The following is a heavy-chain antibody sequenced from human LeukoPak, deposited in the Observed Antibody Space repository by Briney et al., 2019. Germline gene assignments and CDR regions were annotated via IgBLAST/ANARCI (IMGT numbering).Heavy chain of an antibody. CDR2: VYTSGST. V-gene: IGHV4-4*07. CDR1: GGSISSYY. J-gene: IGHJ6*04. D-gene: IGHD1-26*01. CDR3: ARAGRPYYYYSMDV. Sequence: SETLSLTCTVSGGSISSYYWSWIRQPPGKGLEWIGRVYTSGSTNYNPSLKSRVTLSVDTSRNQFSLKVTSVTAADTAVYFCARAGRPYYYYSMDVWGKGTTVTVSS.